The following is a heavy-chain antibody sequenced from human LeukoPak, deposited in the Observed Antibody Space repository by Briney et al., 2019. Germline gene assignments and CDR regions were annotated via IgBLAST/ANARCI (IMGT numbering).Heavy chain of an antibody. CDR1: GFTFSSYE. J-gene: IGHJ3*02. CDR2: ISSSGNTI. CDR3: ARVPNYYDSSGYYLGDAFDI. V-gene: IGHV3-48*03. Sequence: GGSLRLSCAASGFTFSSYEMNWVRQAPGKGLEWVSYISSSGNTIYYADSVKGRFTISRDNAKNSLYLQINSLRAEDTAVYYCARVPNYYDSSGYYLGDAFDIWGQGTMVTVSS. D-gene: IGHD3-22*01.